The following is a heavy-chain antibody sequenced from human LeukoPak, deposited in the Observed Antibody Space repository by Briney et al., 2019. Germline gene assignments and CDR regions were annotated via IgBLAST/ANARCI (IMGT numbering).Heavy chain of an antibody. J-gene: IGHJ5*02. CDR3: ARGVGSGWYNWFDP. Sequence: ASVKVSCKASGYTFTGYYMHWVRQAPGQGHEWMGWINPNSGGTNYAQKFQGRVTMTRDTSISTAYMELRRLRSDDTAVYYCARGVGSGWYNWFDPWGQGTLVTVSS. V-gene: IGHV1-2*02. CDR2: INPNSGGT. CDR1: GYTFTGYY. D-gene: IGHD6-19*01.